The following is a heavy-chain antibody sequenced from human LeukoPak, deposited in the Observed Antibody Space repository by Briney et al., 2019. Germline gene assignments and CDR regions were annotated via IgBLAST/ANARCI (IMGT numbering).Heavy chain of an antibody. CDR3: ARVTKDAFDI. CDR1: GVTLSSNY. V-gene: IGHV3-53*01. CDR2: IYSGGST. Sequence: GGSLRLSCAASGVTLSSNYMSWVRQAPGEGLEWVSVIYSGGSTYYADSVKGRFTISRDNSKNTLYLQMNSLRAEDTAVYYCARVTKDAFDIWGQGTTGTVSS. J-gene: IGHJ3*02.